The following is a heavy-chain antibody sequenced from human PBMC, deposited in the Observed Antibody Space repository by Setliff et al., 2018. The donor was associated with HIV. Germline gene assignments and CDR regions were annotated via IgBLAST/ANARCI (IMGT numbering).Heavy chain of an antibody. D-gene: IGHD2-15*01. CDR2: ISSSSSYI. J-gene: IGHJ4*02. Sequence: GGSLRLSCVASGFTFDTYAMNWVRKAPGKGLEWVSSISSSSSYIFYSDSVRGRFTVSRDNARNSLYLQMNSLRAEDTAVYYCARDGLEGDMAGRQRTYAFGYWGQGTLVTVSS. CDR3: ARDGLEGDMAGRQRTYAFGY. CDR1: GFTFDTYA. V-gene: IGHV3-21*01.